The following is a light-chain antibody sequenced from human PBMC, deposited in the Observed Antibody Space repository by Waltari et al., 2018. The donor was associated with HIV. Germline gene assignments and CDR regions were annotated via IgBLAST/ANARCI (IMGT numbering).Light chain of an antibody. Sequence: QSALTQPASVSGSPGQSITISCTGTSSDVGGYNYVSWYQQHQGKAPKLMISDVSNRPSGVSNRVSGSKSGNTASLTISGLQAEDDADYYCCSYAGSSTFNVVFGGGTKLTVL. CDR3: CSYAGSSTFNVV. V-gene: IGLV2-23*02. CDR2: DVS. CDR1: SSDVGGYNY. J-gene: IGLJ2*01.